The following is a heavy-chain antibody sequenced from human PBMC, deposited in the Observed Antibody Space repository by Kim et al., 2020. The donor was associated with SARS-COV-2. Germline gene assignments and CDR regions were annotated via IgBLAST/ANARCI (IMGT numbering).Heavy chain of an antibody. Sequence: SETLSLTCSVSGASVNVGSFYWTWIRQPPGKGLEWIAYIYSSGDSKYNPSLQSRVTISIDTSKNQFSLHLRSVTAADTAVYYCAREMWNCHDGWCYSSLLYWGPGTVVTVS. CDR1: GASVNVGSFY. CDR3: AREMWNCHDGWCYSSLLY. V-gene: IGHV4-61*01. CDR2: IYSSGDS. J-gene: IGHJ4*02. D-gene: IGHD2-15*01.